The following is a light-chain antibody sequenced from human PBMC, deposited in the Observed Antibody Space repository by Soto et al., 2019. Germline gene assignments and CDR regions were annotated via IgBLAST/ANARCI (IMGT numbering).Light chain of an antibody. CDR1: SSDVGGYNY. Sequence: QSALTQPRSVSGSPGQSVTISCTGTSSDVGGYNYVSWYQQHPGKAPKGMIYDVSERPSGVPDRFSGSKSGNTASLTISGLKAEDEADYYGCSKAGSYAVFGGGTKLTVL. CDR3: CSKAGSYAV. V-gene: IGLV2-11*01. CDR2: DVS. J-gene: IGLJ2*01.